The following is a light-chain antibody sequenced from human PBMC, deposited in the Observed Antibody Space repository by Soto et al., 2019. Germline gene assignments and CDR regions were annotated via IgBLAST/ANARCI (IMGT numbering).Light chain of an antibody. V-gene: IGLV2-23*02. CDR2: EVS. Sequence: QSALTQPASVSGSPGQSITISCTGTSSDVGSYNLVSWYQQHPGKAPKLMIYEVSKRPSGVSNRFSGSKSGNTASLTISGLRAEDEADYYCCSYAGSSTFEVIVFGTGTKVTVL. J-gene: IGLJ1*01. CDR1: SSDVGSYNL. CDR3: CSYAGSSTFEVIV.